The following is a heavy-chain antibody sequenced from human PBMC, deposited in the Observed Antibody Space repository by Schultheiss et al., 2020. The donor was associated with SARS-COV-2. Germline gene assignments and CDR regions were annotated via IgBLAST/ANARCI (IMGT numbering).Heavy chain of an antibody. V-gene: IGHV1-3*01. CDR2: INAGNGNT. Sequence: ASVKVSCKASGYTFTSYGISWVRQAPGQGLEWMGWINAGNGNTQYSQKFQGRVTITRDTSATTAYMELSSLRSEDTAVYYCARAYGDPHYYQYGLDVWGQGTTVTVSS. CDR3: ARAYGDPHYYQYGLDV. J-gene: IGHJ6*02. D-gene: IGHD4-17*01. CDR1: GYTFTSYG.